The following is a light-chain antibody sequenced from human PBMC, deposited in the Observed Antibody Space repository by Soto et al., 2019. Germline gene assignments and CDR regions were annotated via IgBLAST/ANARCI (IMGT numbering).Light chain of an antibody. V-gene: IGLV1-40*01. CDR2: GTS. J-gene: IGLJ1*01. Sequence: QSFLTQPPSASGTPGEVGTISCSGSSSNIGSNTVNWYQQLPGTAPKLLIYGTSNRPSGVPDRFSGSKSGTSASLAITGLQAEDEADYYCQSYDSGLSGYVFGTGTKVTVL. CDR3: QSYDSGLSGYV. CDR1: SSNIGSNT.